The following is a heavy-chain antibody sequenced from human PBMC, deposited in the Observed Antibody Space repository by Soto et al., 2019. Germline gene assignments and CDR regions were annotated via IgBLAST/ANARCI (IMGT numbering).Heavy chain of an antibody. CDR2: MYSGGGT. J-gene: IGHJ6*04. CDR1: GSTVSDNN. Sequence: GVLLRLSFVATGSTVSDNNMSWVRQAPGKGLEWVSNMYSGGGTYYTDSVKGRFTISRDSSTNTLYLQMDNVRAEDTAVYYCARDPGVNWAWGKGTTVTVSS. V-gene: IGHV3-66*01. CDR3: ARDPGVNWA. D-gene: IGHD2-8*01.